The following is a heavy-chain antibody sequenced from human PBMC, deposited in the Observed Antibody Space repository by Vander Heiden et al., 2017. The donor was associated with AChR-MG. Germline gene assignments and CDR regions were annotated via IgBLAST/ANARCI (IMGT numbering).Heavy chain of an antibody. CDR1: GFTLGTYS. V-gene: IGHV3-23*01. J-gene: IGHJ4*02. D-gene: IGHD6-13*01. CDR3: AKEESSSWPY. CDR2: MTGNGGST. Sequence: EVQLLGSGGGLVHRGGSPSLSCAASGFTLGTYSLLCVRQAPGKGLKWVSAMTGNGGSTYNADSVKGRFTIARDNSKNTLYLQMNSLRAEDTAVYYCAKEESSSWPYWCQGALVTVSS.